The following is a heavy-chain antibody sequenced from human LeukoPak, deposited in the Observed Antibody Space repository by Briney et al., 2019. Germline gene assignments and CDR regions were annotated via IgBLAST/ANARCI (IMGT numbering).Heavy chain of an antibody. CDR1: GFTVKKAA. D-gene: IGHD3-3*01. J-gene: IGHJ4*02. Sequence: GGSLRLSCAATGFTVKKAAMSWVRQPPGKGLEWIGRMESQADGGTADYVAPVRGRFTISKNGPTNTLFLQRDDLPTEDKAVNYCTETPGNTVFGVVIDYWGQGTLVTVSS. V-gene: IGHV3-15*04. CDR3: TETPGNTVFGVVIDY. CDR2: MESQADGGTA.